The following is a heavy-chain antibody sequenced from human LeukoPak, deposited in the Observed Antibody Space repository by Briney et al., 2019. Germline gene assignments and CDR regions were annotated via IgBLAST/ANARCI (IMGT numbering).Heavy chain of an antibody. D-gene: IGHD5-24*01. CDR3: ARIGYNHYLHY. CDR1: GYTFTDYY. CDR2: INPNSGGT. V-gene: IGHV1-2*02. J-gene: IGHJ4*02. Sequence: ASVKVSCKASGYTFTDYYLHWVRQAPGQGLEWMGWINPNSGGTNYAQTFQGRVTMTRDTSITTAYLELSRLRTDDTAVYYCARIGYNHYLHYWGEGTLVTVSS.